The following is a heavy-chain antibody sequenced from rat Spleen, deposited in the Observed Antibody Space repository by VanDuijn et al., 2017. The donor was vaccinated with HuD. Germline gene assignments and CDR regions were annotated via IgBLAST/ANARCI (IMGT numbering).Heavy chain of an antibody. CDR2: ISYEGSST. CDR3: VRRPY. Sequence: EVQLVESGGGLVQPGRSLKLSCAASGFTFSDYYMAWVRQAPKKGLEWVASISYEGSSTYYGDSVKGRFTISRDNAKSTLYLQMNSLRSEDTDTYYCVRRPYWGQGVMVTVSS. J-gene: IGHJ2*01. V-gene: IGHV5-22*01. CDR1: GFTFSDYY.